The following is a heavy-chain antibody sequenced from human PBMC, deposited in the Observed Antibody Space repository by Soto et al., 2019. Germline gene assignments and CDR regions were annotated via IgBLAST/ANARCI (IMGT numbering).Heavy chain of an antibody. J-gene: IGHJ4*02. V-gene: IGHV1-3*01. Sequence: GASVKVSCKASGYTFTSYAMHWVRQAPGQRLEWMGWINAGNGNTKYSQKFQGRVTITMDTSASTAYMEPSSLRSEDTAVYYCANALGLYYFDYWGQGTLVTVSS. CDR2: INAGNGNT. D-gene: IGHD3-16*01. CDR1: GYTFTSYA. CDR3: ANALGLYYFDY.